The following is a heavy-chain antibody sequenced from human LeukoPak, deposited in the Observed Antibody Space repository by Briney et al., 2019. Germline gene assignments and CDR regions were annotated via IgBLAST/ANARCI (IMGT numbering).Heavy chain of an antibody. J-gene: IGHJ4*02. D-gene: IGHD3-22*01. CDR3: AKLYDVYDSSGYYFDY. V-gene: IGHV3-23*01. CDR2: ISGSGGGT. CDR1: GFTFSSYA. Sequence: SGGSLRLSCAASGFTFSSYAMSWVRQAPGKGLEWVSAISGSGGGTYYADSVKGRFTISRDNSKNTLYLQMNSLRAEDTAVYYCAKLYDVYDSSGYYFDYWGQGTLVTVSS.